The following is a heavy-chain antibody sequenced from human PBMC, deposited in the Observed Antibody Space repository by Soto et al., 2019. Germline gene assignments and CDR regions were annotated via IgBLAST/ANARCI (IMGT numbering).Heavy chain of an antibody. CDR2: IDSDGSGA. V-gene: IGHV3-74*03. D-gene: IGHD5-18*01. CDR1: GFTFSNFW. Sequence: GGSLRRSCAASGFTFSNFWMHWVRQAPGKGLVWVSRIDSDGSGAMYAGSVKCRLTISSDNAKRTLCLQMHSLRAEDTAVYYFATINSFGSGYWG. J-gene: IGHJ4*01. CDR3: ATINSFGSGY.